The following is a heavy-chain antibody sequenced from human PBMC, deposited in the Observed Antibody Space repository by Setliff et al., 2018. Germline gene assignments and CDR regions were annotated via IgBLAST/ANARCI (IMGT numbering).Heavy chain of an antibody. D-gene: IGHD1-26*01. CDR1: GGSISSSSYY. Sequence: SETLSLTCTVSGGSISSSSYYWGWIRQPPGKGLEWIGSIYYSGSTYYNPSLKSRVTISVDTSKNQFSLKLSSVTAADTAVYYCARGRWPFDYWGQGTLVTVSS. CDR3: ARGRWPFDY. V-gene: IGHV4-39*01. CDR2: IYYSGST. J-gene: IGHJ4*02.